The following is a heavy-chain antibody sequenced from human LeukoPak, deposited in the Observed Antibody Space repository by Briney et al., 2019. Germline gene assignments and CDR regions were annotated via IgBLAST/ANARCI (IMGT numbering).Heavy chain of an antibody. CDR2: IYTSGST. CDR1: GGSISSGSYY. J-gene: IGHJ4*02. CDR3: AREILLWFGEPTFYFDY. Sequence: KSSETLSLTCTVSGGSISSGSYYWSWIRQPAGKGLEWIGRIYTSGSTNYNPSLKSRVTISVDTSKNQFSPKLSSVTAADTAVYYCAREILLWFGEPTFYFDYWGQGTLVTVSS. V-gene: IGHV4-61*02. D-gene: IGHD3-10*01.